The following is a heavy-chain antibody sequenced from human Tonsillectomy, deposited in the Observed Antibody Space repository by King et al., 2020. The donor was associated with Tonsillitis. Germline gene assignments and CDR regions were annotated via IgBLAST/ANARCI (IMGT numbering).Heavy chain of an antibody. D-gene: IGHD5-18*01. CDR3: ARGGSYGTFDY. V-gene: IGHV3-7*03. CDR2: IYQDGSEK. J-gene: IGHJ4*02. CDR1: GFTFSSYW. Sequence: QLVQSGGGLVQPGGSLRLSCAASGFTFSSYWMSWVRQAPGKGLEWVAKIYQDGSEKSCVDSVKGRFTISRDNTKNSLCLQLNNLRVEDTAVYYCARGGSYGTFDYWGQGTLVTVSS.